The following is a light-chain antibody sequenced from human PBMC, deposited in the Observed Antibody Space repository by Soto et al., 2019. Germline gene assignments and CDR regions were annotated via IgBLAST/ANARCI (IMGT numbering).Light chain of an antibody. Sequence: ETVLTQSPPTLSVSPGEGVTLSCRASRSVGSNLAWYQQKPGRAPRLLIYGASTRATGIPARFSGSGSVTEFTLTISSLQSEDFAVYYCQQYNNWPITFGQGTRLEI. CDR2: GAS. CDR3: QQYNNWPIT. CDR1: RSVGSN. J-gene: IGKJ5*01. V-gene: IGKV3D-15*01.